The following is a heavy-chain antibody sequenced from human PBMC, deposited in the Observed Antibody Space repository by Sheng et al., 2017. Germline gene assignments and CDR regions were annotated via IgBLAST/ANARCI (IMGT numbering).Heavy chain of an antibody. Sequence: QVQLVQSGAEVKKPGSSVKVSCKASGGTFSSYTISWVRQAPGQGLEWMGRIIPILGIANYAQKFQGRVTITADKSTSTAYMELSSLRSEDTAVYYCATGQKTTVTNWFDPWGQGTLVTVSS. CDR2: IIPILGIA. CDR1: GGTFSSYT. V-gene: IGHV1-69*02. D-gene: IGHD4-17*01. CDR3: ATGQKTTVTNWFDP. J-gene: IGHJ5*02.